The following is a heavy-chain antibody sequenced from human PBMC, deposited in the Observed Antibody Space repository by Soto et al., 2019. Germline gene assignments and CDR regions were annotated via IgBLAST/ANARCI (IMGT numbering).Heavy chain of an antibody. J-gene: IGHJ6*02. CDR1: GFTFSSYA. D-gene: IGHD2-15*01. CDR2: ISGSGGST. Sequence: GGSLRLSCAASGFTFSSYAMSWVRQAPGKGLEWVSAISGSGGSTHYADSVKGRFTISRDNSKNTLFLQMNSLRAEDTAVYYCARGKSIFYGMDVWGQGTTVTVSS. CDR3: ARGKSIFYGMDV. V-gene: IGHV3-23*01.